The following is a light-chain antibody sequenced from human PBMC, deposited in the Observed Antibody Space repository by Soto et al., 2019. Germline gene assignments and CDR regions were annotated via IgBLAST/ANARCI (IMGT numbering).Light chain of an antibody. V-gene: IGKV1-39*01. Sequence: DIQMTQSPSSLSTSVGDRVTITCRASQSISSYLNWYQQKPGKAPKLLLYAASSLKSGVPSRFSGSGSGTDFTLTISSLQPEDFATYYCQQSYSTPYTFGQGTKLEIK. CDR1: QSISSY. J-gene: IGKJ2*01. CDR3: QQSYSTPYT. CDR2: AAS.